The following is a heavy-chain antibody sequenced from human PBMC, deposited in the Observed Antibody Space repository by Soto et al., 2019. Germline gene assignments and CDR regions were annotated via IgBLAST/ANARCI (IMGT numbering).Heavy chain of an antibody. CDR2: ISGSGGST. Sequence: GGSLRLSCAASGFTFSSYAMSWVRQAPGKGLEWVSAISGSGGSTYYADSVKGRFTISRDNSKNTLYLQMNSLRAEDTAVYYCAKDPGGLYDILTGYRPLYYFDYWGQGTLVTVSS. D-gene: IGHD3-9*01. V-gene: IGHV3-23*01. CDR1: GFTFSSYA. J-gene: IGHJ4*02. CDR3: AKDPGGLYDILTGYRPLYYFDY.